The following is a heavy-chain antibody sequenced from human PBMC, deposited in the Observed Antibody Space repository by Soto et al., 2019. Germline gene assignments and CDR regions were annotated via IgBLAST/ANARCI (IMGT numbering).Heavy chain of an antibody. CDR3: ASSQVAGMGDYYYGMDV. CDR1: GFTFSSYD. CDR2: ICTAGDP. J-gene: IGHJ6*02. V-gene: IGHV3-13*05. D-gene: IGHD6-19*01. Sequence: GGSLRLSCAASGFTFSSYDMHWVRQATGKGLEWVSAICTAGDPYYPGSVKGRFTISRENAKNSLYLQMNSLRDEDTAVYYCASSQVAGMGDYYYGMDVWGQGTTVTVSS.